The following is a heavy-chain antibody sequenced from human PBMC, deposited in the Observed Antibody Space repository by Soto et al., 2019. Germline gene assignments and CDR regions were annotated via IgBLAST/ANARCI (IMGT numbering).Heavy chain of an antibody. CDR1: GGSISSGGYY. CDR2: IYYSGST. CDR3: ARDGGYCTNGVCYNGAFDI. D-gene: IGHD2-8*01. J-gene: IGHJ3*02. V-gene: IGHV4-31*03. Sequence: SETLSLTCTVSGGSISSGGYYWSWIRQHPGKGLEWIGYIYYSGSTYYNPSLKSRVTISVDTSKNQFSLKLSSVTAADTAVYYCARDGGYCTNGVCYNGAFDIWGQGTMVTVSS.